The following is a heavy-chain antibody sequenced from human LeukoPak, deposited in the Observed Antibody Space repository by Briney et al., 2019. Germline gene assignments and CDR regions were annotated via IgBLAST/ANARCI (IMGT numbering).Heavy chain of an antibody. CDR2: ISAYNGNT. V-gene: IGHV1-18*01. D-gene: IGHD5-18*01. CDR1: GYTFTSYG. Sequence: GASVKISCKASGYTFTSYGISWGRQAPGQGLEGKGWISAYNGNTNYAQKLHGRVTMTTDTSTSTAYMELRSLRSDDTAVYYCARGGYSYGYLYYYYMDVWGKGTTVTVSS. J-gene: IGHJ6*03. CDR3: ARGGYSYGYLYYYYMDV.